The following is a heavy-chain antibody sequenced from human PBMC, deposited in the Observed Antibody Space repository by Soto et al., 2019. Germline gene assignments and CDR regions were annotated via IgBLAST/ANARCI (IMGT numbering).Heavy chain of an antibody. J-gene: IGHJ6*02. D-gene: IGHD6-13*01. CDR1: GFAFSTYA. CDR2: ISGSGGSS. V-gene: IGHV3-23*01. CDR3: AKVTKRAAAGRYEYYKYGMDV. Sequence: GGSMRLSCAASGFAFSTYAMTWVRQAPGKGLEWVSVISGSGGSSYYAASVKGRFTISRDNSKNTLYLQMNGLGAEDTALYYCAKVTKRAAAGRYEYYKYGMDVWGQGTTVTVSS.